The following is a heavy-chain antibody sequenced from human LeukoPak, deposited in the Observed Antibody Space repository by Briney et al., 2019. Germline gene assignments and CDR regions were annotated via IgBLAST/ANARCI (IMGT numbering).Heavy chain of an antibody. CDR1: GYTFTNYD. Sequence: ASVKVSCKASGYTFTNYDINWVRQAAGQGLEWMGWMKPDSGATGYAEKFRGRVTLTSDTSTSTAYMEPSGLRSEDTAVYFCARTYYDGSRNPNWFDPWGQGTLVTVSS. J-gene: IGHJ5*02. CDR3: ARTYYDGSRNPNWFDP. V-gene: IGHV1-8*01. CDR2: MKPDSGAT. D-gene: IGHD3-22*01.